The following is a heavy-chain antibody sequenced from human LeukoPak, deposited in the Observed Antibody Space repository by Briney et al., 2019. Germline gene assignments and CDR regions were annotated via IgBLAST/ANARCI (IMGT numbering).Heavy chain of an antibody. Sequence: GGSLRLSCAASGFTFSSYSMNWVRQAPGKGLDWVSSISSSSSYIYYADSVKGRFTISRDNAKNSLYLQMNSLRAEDTAVYYCARDGYSSIWRYAFDIWGQGTMVTVSS. CDR2: ISSSSSYI. CDR3: ARDGYSSIWRYAFDI. V-gene: IGHV3-21*01. D-gene: IGHD6-13*01. CDR1: GFTFSSYS. J-gene: IGHJ3*02.